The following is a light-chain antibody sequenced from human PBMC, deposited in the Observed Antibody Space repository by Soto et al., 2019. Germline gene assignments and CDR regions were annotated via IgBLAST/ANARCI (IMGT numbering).Light chain of an antibody. V-gene: IGLV1-40*01. CDR1: SSNIGAGYD. CDR3: QSFDSSLRVYV. CDR2: GNS. Sequence: QSVLTQPPSVSGAPGQRVTISCTGSSSNIGAGYDVHWYQQLPGTAPKLLIYGNSNRPSGVPERFSGSKSGTSASLVISGLQAEDEADYYCQSFDSSLRVYVFGSGTKLTVL. J-gene: IGLJ1*01.